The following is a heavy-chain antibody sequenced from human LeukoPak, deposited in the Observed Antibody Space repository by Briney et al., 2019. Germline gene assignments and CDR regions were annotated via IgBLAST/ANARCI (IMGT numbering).Heavy chain of an antibody. D-gene: IGHD1-26*01. CDR1: GFTFSNFL. CDR2: ISGSGGDT. CDR3: AKKGATTGDFDY. V-gene: IGHV3-23*01. J-gene: IGHJ4*02. Sequence: GGSLRLSCAASGFTFSNFLMTWVRQAPGKGPEWVSAISGSGGDTYYADSVKGRFTISRDNSKNTLYLQMNSLRAEDTAIYYCAKKGATTGDFDYWGQGTLVTVSS.